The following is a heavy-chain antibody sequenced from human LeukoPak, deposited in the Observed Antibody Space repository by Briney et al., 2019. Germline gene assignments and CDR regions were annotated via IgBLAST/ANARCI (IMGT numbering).Heavy chain of an antibody. V-gene: IGHV1-18*01. J-gene: IGHJ5*02. CDR3: ARTFWSGYFGFDP. CDR1: GYTFTSYG. D-gene: IGHD3-3*01. CDR2: ISAYNGNT. Sequence: EASVKVSCKASGYTFTSYGISWVRQAPGQGLEWMGWISAYNGNTNYAQKLQGRVTMTTDTSTSTAYMELRSLRSDDTAGYYCARTFWSGYFGFDPWGQGTLVTVSS.